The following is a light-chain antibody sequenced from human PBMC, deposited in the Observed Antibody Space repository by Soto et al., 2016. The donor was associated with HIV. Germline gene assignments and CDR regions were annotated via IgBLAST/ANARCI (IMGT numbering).Light chain of an antibody. Sequence: DIQMTQSPSTLSASVGDRVTITCRASQSISSWLAWYQQKPRKAPKLLIYKASSLESGVPSRFSGSGSGTEFTLTISSLQPDDFATYYCQQYNRNSWTFGQGTKVEIK. CDR1: QSISSW. V-gene: IGKV1-5*03. J-gene: IGKJ1*01. CDR2: KAS. CDR3: QQYNRNSWT.